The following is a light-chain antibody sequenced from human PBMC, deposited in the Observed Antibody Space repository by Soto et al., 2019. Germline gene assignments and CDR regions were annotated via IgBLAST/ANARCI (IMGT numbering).Light chain of an antibody. J-gene: IGKJ4*01. CDR1: QDISTW. V-gene: IGKV1-12*01. CDR3: QQGNSFPLT. Sequence: DIQMTQSPSSVSASVGDRVTITCRASQDISTWLAWFQQKPGEAPRLLIYTASTLHSGIPSRFSGSGFGTDFTLTISSLQPEDFATYYCQQGNSFPLTFGGGTKVEI. CDR2: TAS.